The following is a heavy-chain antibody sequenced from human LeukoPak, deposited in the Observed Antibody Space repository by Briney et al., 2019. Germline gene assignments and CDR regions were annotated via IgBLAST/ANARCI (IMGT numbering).Heavy chain of an antibody. V-gene: IGHV4-30-4*01. J-gene: IGHJ4*02. D-gene: IGHD1-14*01. Sequence: SETLSLTCTVSGGSISSGDYYWSWIRQPPGMGLEWIGYIYYSGSTYYNPSLKSRVTISVDTSKNQFSLKLSSVTAADTAVYYCARGTVTGSGNDYWGQGTLVTVSS. CDR2: IYYSGST. CDR3: ARGTVTGSGNDY. CDR1: GGSISSGDYY.